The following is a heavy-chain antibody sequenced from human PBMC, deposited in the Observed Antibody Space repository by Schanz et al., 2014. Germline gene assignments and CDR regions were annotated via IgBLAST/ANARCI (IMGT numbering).Heavy chain of an antibody. CDR1: GFTFRSYA. CDR2: VSASGGGP. V-gene: IGHV3-23*01. CDR3: VRLDVHDY. Sequence: EVQLLESGGGLVQPGGSLRLSCIGSGFTFRSYALGWVRQAPGKGLEWVSLVSASGGGPFYADSVKGRFTISRDNSRNTVYLQMSSLRAEDTAVYYCVRLDVHDYWGQGTLVTVSA. J-gene: IGHJ4*02. D-gene: IGHD3-16*01.